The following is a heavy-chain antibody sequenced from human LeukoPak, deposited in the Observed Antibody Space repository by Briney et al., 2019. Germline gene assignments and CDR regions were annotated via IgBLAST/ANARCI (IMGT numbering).Heavy chain of an antibody. V-gene: IGHV3-15*01. D-gene: IGHD1-26*01. CDR2: IKNKTNGGTS. CDR1: GFTLSNAY. Sequence: GGSLRLSCAASGFTLSNAYMSWVRQAPGKGLEWVGRIKNKTNGGTSDYAAPVKGRFTISRDDSKNTLYLQMNSLKTEDTAVYYCTTTIVGVTTWFDPWGQGTLVTVSS. J-gene: IGHJ5*02. CDR3: TTTIVGVTTWFDP.